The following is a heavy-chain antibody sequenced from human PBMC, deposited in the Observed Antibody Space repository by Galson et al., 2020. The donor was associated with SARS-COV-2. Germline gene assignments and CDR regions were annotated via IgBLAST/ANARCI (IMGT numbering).Heavy chain of an antibody. CDR2: IYYSGST. CDR1: GGSISSGGYY. D-gene: IGHD3-3*01. V-gene: IGHV4-31*03. CDR3: ARSPITIFGVVITNVDY. Sequence: ETSETLSLTCTVSGGSISSGGYYWSWIRQHPGKGLEWNGYIYYSGSTYYNPSLKSRITISVDTSKNQFSLKLSSVTAADTAVYYCARSPITIFGVVITNVDYWGQGTLVTVSS. J-gene: IGHJ4*02.